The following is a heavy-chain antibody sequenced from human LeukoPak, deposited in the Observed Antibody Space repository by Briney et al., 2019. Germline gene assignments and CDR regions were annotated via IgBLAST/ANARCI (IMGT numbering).Heavy chain of an antibody. CDR1: GGSISSYY. J-gene: IGHJ4*02. CDR2: IYYSGGT. CDR3: ARLGDILTGYYWGAFDY. D-gene: IGHD3-9*01. V-gene: IGHV4-59*08. Sequence: PSETLSLTCTVSGGSISSYYWSWIRQPPGKGLEWIGYIYYSGGTNYNPSLKSRVTISVDTSKNQFSLKLSSVTAADTAVYYCARLGDILTGYYWGAFDYWGQGTLVTVSS.